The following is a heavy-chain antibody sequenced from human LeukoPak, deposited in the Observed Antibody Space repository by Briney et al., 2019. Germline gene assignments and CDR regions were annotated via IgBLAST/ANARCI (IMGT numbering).Heavy chain of an antibody. CDR3: ARHYYDFWSGYSPYPYDAFDI. D-gene: IGHD3-3*01. CDR1: GYSISSGYY. CDR2: IYHSGST. J-gene: IGHJ3*02. Sequence: SETLSLTCAVSGYSISSGYYWGWIRQPPGKGLEWIGSIYHSGSTYYNPSLKSRVTISVDTSKNQFSLKLSSVTAADTAVYYCARHYYDFWSGYSPYPYDAFDIWGQGTMVTVSS. V-gene: IGHV4-38-2*01.